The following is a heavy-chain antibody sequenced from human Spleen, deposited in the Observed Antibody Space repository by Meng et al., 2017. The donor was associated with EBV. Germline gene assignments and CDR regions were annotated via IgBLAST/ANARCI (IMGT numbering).Heavy chain of an antibody. CDR3: ARTYTRTSHFDY. Sequence: QVQLVQSGAEGKKPGASVKVSCKASGYTFLQYGINWVRQAPGQGLEWMGWISTYNGNTDYAQKFQGRVTMTRDTSTSTAYMELRSLRSDDTAVYYCARTYTRTSHFDYWGQGTLVTVSS. V-gene: IGHV1-18*01. CDR1: GYTFLQYG. J-gene: IGHJ4*02. D-gene: IGHD6-6*01. CDR2: ISTYNGNT.